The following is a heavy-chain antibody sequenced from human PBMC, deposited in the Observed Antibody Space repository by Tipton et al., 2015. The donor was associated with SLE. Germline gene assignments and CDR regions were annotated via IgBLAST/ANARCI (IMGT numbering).Heavy chain of an antibody. CDR2: IKSKTDGGTT. V-gene: IGHV3-15*01. D-gene: IGHD3-10*01. J-gene: IGHJ4*02. CDR3: AKDTTYGSGSTLGY. CDR1: GFTVSSNY. Sequence: SLRLSCAASGFTVSSNYMSWVRQAPGKGLEWVGRIKSKTDGGTTDYAAPVKGRFTISRDDSKNTLYLQMNSLRAEDTAVYYCAKDTTYGSGSTLGYWGQGTLVTVSS.